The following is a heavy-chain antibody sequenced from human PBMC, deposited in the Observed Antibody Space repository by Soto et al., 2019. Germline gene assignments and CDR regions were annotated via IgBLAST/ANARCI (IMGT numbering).Heavy chain of an antibody. CDR1: GFTFSTYS. V-gene: IGHV3-33*01. Sequence: QVQLVESGGGMVQPGRSLRLSCAASGFTFSTYSMHWVRQAPGKGPEWVSLIWHDGSNKYYADSVKGRFTISRDNSKNTLYLQMHSLRAEDTAVYYCARDRVVINPSYYFDYWGQGTLVTVSS. CDR3: ARDRVVINPSYYFDY. J-gene: IGHJ4*02. CDR2: IWHDGSNK. D-gene: IGHD3-3*01.